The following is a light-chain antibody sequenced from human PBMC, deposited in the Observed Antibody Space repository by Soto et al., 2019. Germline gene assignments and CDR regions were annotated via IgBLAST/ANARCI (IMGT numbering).Light chain of an antibody. CDR3: QQYDTLPLP. CDR2: DAS. Sequence: DIQMTQSPSSLSASVGDRVTITCPASQDISNYLNWYQQKPGKATKLLIYDASNLETGVPSRFSGSGSGTDFTFTISSLQPEDSATYYCQQYDTLPLPFGGGTKVEIK. CDR1: QDISNY. J-gene: IGKJ4*01. V-gene: IGKV1-33*01.